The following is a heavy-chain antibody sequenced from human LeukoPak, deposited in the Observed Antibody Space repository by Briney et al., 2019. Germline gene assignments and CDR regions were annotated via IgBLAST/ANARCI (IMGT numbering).Heavy chain of an antibody. CDR3: ARGTGSYYSLGY. Sequence: GGSLRLSCAASGFTFSSYWMHWVRQAPGKGLVWVSCINSDGSSTNYADSVKGRFTISRDNAKNTLYLQMNSLRAEDTAVYYCARGTGSYYSLGYWGQGTLVTVSS. CDR2: INSDGSST. D-gene: IGHD1-26*01. CDR1: GFTFSSYW. J-gene: IGHJ4*02. V-gene: IGHV3-74*01.